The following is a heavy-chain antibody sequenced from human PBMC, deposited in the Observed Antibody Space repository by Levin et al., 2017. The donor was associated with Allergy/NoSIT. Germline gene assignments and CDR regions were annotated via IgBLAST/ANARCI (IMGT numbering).Heavy chain of an antibody. J-gene: IGHJ4*02. CDR1: GFTLSSYE. D-gene: IGHD2-2*01. CDR2: ISSSSSSM. CDR3: ARGGCSSTSCLDN. V-gene: IGHV3-48*03. Sequence: GESLKISCAASGFTLSSYEMNWVRQAPGKGLEWISYISSSSSSMYYIDSVKGRFTISRDNAKNTLYLQMNSLRDEDTAVYYCARGGCSSTSCLDNWGQGTLVTVSP.